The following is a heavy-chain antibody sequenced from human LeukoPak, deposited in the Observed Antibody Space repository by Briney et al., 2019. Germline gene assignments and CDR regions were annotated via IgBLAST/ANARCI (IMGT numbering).Heavy chain of an antibody. D-gene: IGHD4-17*01. CDR1: GGSISSYH. V-gene: IGHV4-59*01. J-gene: IGHJ3*02. CDR3: AREGGDGDGDAFDI. Sequence: PSETLSLTCTVSGGSISSYHWSWIRQPPGKGLEWIGYIYYSGSTNYNPSLKSRVTISVDTSKNQSSLKLSSVTAADTAVYYCAREGGDGDGDAFDIWGQGTMVTVSS. CDR2: IYYSGST.